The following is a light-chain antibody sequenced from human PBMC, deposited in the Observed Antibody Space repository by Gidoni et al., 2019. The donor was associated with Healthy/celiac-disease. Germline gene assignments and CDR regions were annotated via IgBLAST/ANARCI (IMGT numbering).Light chain of an antibody. V-gene: IGLV2-23*03. CDR2: EGS. CDR1: SSDVGSYNL. J-gene: IGLJ2*01. Sequence: QSALTQPASVSGSPGQSITISCTGTSSDVGSYNLVSWYQQHPGKAPKLMIYEGSKRPSVVSTRFSGSKSGNTASLTISGLQAEDEADYYCCSYAGSSTFDVVFGGGTKLTVL. CDR3: CSYAGSSTFDVV.